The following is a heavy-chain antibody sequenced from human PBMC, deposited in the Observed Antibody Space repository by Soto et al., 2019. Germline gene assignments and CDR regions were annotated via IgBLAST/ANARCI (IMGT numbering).Heavy chain of an antibody. Sequence: VQLVQSGVEVKKPGASVKVSCKASGYTFTNYGISWVRQAPGQGLEWMGWINTYNGNTNYAQKAQGRVTMTTETSSSTAYMEFRSLRPDYTAVYYCARDLLYSTRATVRFDIWGQGTMLTVSS. V-gene: IGHV1-18*01. CDR2: INTYNGNT. J-gene: IGHJ3*02. CDR1: GYTFTNYG. CDR3: ARDLLYSTRATVRFDI. D-gene: IGHD6-13*01.